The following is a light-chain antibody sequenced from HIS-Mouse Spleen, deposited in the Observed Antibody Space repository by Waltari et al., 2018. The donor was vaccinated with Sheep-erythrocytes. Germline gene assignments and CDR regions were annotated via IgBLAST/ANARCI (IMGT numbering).Light chain of an antibody. CDR2: AAS. V-gene: IGKV1-8*01. CDR3: QQYYSYPYT. J-gene: IGKJ2*01. CDR1: QGISSY. Sequence: AIRMTQSPSSLSASTGDNVTITCRASQGISSYLAWYQQKPGKAPKLLIYAASTLQSGVPSRFSGSGSGTDFTLTISCLQSEDFATYYCQQYYSYPYTFGQGTKLEIK.